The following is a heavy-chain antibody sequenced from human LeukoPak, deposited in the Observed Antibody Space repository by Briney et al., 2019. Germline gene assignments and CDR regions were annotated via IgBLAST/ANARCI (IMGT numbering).Heavy chain of an antibody. J-gene: IGHJ4*02. D-gene: IGHD1-7*01. CDR1: GYTFTSYY. V-gene: IGHV1-46*01. CDR3: ARDGPWGELELRPPLDY. CDR2: INPSDGST. Sequence: ASVKVSCKASGYTFTSYYIHLVRQAPGQGFEWMAIINPSDGSTTNSHKFQGRVTMTTDTSTSTAYMELRSLRSDDTAVYYCARDGPWGELELRPPLDYWGQGTLVTVSS.